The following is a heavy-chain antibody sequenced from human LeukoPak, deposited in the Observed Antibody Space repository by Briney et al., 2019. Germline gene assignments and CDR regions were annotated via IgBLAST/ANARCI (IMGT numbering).Heavy chain of an antibody. D-gene: IGHD3-22*01. J-gene: IGHJ4*02. CDR2: IYYSGST. CDR1: GGSFSGYY. Sequence: SETLSLTCAVYGGSFSGYYWSWIRQPPGKGLEWIGYIYYSGSTNYNPSLKSRVTISVDTSKNHFSLKLTSVTAADTAVYYCARWYYDSSGYRYFDYWGQGTLVIASS. V-gene: IGHV4-59*12. CDR3: ARWYYDSSGYRYFDY.